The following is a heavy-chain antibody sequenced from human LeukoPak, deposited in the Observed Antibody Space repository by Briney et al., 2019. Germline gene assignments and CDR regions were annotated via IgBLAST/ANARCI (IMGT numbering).Heavy chain of an antibody. CDR3: ARDWWGVGAAGGGYMDV. CDR1: GGSISTSTYY. CDR2: IYYSGST. D-gene: IGHD1-26*01. J-gene: IGHJ6*03. Sequence: PSETLSLTCTVSGGSISTSTYYWGWIRQPPGKGLECIGYIYYSGSTNYRPSLKSRVTISVDTSKNQFSLKLSSVTAADTAVYYCARDWWGVGAAGGGYMDVWGKGTTVTVSS. V-gene: IGHV4-61*01.